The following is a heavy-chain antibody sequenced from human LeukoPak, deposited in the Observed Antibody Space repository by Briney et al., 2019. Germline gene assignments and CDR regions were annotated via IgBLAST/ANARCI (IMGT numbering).Heavy chain of an antibody. Sequence: SSETLSLTCTVSGGSISSYYWSWIRQPPGKGLEWIGYIYYSGSTNYNPSLKSRVTISVDTSKNQFSLKLSSVTAADTAVYYCARVGTMVRGVRRVYYFDYWGQGTLVTVSS. CDR2: IYYSGST. CDR3: ARVGTMVRGVRRVYYFDY. D-gene: IGHD3-10*01. CDR1: GGSISSYY. J-gene: IGHJ4*02. V-gene: IGHV4-59*01.